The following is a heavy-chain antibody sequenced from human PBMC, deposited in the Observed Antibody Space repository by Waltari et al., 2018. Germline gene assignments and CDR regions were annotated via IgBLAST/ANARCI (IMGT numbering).Heavy chain of an antibody. J-gene: IGHJ6*02. Sequence: QVQLVQSGAEVKKPGSSVKVSCKASGGTFSSYAISWVRQAPGHGLGWMGGIIPIFGTANYAQKFQGRVTITADESTSTAYMELSSLRSEDTAVYYCARDQYYDSSGHRYYYYGMDVWGQGTTVTVSS. CDR2: IIPIFGTA. CDR1: GGTFSSYA. CDR3: ARDQYYDSSGHRYYYYGMDV. V-gene: IGHV1-69*01. D-gene: IGHD3-22*01.